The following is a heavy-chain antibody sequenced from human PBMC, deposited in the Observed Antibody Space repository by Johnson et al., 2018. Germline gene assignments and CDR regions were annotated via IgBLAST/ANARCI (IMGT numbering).Heavy chain of an antibody. CDR1: GFTFDDYA. Sequence: EVQLLESGGGLVQPGGSLKVSCAASGFTFDDYAMHWVRRAPGKGLAWVSGISWNSGTIAYADSVKGRFTISRDNAQNSLYLQMNSLRAEDTALYYCTKDKVTGGTYSEPRGGYYHYYYMDVWGKGTTVTVSS. J-gene: IGHJ6*03. V-gene: IGHV3-9*01. CDR3: TKDKVTGGTYSEPRGGYYHYYYMDV. D-gene: IGHD1-26*01. CDR2: ISWNSGTI.